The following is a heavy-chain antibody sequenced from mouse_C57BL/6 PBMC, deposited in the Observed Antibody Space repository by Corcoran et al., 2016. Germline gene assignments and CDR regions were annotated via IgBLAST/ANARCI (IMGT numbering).Heavy chain of an antibody. J-gene: IGHJ1*03. D-gene: IGHD1-1*01. CDR3: ARWGCSSPWYFDF. CDR1: GYTFTDYY. Sequence: EVQLQQSGPELVKPGASVKISCKASGYTFTDYYMNWVKQRHGKSLEWIGDINPNNGGTSYNQKFKGKATLTVDKSSSTAYMELRSLTSEDSAVYDCARWGCSSPWYFDFWGKGTTVTVSS. V-gene: IGHV1-26*01. CDR2: INPNNGGT.